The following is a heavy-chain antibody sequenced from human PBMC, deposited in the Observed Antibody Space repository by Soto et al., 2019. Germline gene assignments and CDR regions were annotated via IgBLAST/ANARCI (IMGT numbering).Heavy chain of an antibody. V-gene: IGHV1-18*01. J-gene: IGHJ4*02. D-gene: IGHD3-22*01. Sequence: GASVKVSCKASGYTFTSYGISWVRQAPGQGLEWMGWISAYNGNTNYAQKLQGRVTMTTDTSTSTAYMELRSLRSDDTAVYYCARVTYYYDSSGSSFDYWGQGTLVTVSS. CDR2: ISAYNGNT. CDR3: ARVTYYYDSSGSSFDY. CDR1: GYTFTSYG.